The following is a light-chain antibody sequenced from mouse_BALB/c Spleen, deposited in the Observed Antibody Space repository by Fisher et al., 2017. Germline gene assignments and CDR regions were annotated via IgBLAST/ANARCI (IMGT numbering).Light chain of an antibody. CDR3: QQRSSYPYT. CDR1: SSVSS. Sequence: IVLTQSPAIMSASPGEKVTMTCSASSSVSSSYLHWYQQKSGTSPKPWIYGTSNLASGVPARFSGSGSGTSYSLTISRMEAEDVATYYCQQRSSYPYTFGGGTKLEIK. J-gene: IGKJ2*01. V-gene: IGKV4-57*01. CDR2: GTS.